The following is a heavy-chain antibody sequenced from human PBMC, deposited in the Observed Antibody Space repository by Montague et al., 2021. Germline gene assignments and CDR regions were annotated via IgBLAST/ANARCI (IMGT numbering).Heavy chain of an antibody. Sequence: CAISGDSDSINAAACNSNRQTPSLGFHWLVISYYRPKWYYDYAVXVKSRMTISPDTSKNQFSLQLSSVTPEDRAVYYCARDPRYSLSWSFDYWGQGTLVTVSS. CDR3: ARDPRYSLSWSFDY. J-gene: IGHJ4*02. CDR2: SYYRPKWYY. V-gene: IGHV6-1*01. D-gene: IGHD6-13*01. CDR1: GDSDSINAAA.